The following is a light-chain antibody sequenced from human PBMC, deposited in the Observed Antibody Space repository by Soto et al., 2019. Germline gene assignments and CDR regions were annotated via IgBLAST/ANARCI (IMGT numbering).Light chain of an antibody. CDR3: QQYKSWPYT. J-gene: IGKJ2*01. CDR2: GAS. V-gene: IGKV3-15*01. Sequence: EIVKTQSPATLSVSPGERATLSCRASQSVSDKSAWYQQKPGQAPRLLIFGASTRATGIPARFSGSGSGTEFTLTISSLQSEDFAVYYCQQYKSWPYTFGQGTKLEIK. CDR1: QSVSDK.